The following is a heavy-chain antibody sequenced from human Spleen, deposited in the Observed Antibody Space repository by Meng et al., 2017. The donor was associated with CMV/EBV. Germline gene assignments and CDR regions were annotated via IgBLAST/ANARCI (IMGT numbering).Heavy chain of an antibody. CDR3: ACGSGSYYKN. CDR1: GYTFTSYY. V-gene: IGHV1-46*01. J-gene: IGHJ4*02. CDR2: INPSGGST. D-gene: IGHD3-10*01. Sequence: ASVKVSCKASGYTFTSYYMHWVRQAPGQGLEWMGIINPSGGSTNYAQKVQGRVTMTTDTSTSTAYMELRSLRSDDTAVYYCACGSGSYYKNWGQGTLVTVSS.